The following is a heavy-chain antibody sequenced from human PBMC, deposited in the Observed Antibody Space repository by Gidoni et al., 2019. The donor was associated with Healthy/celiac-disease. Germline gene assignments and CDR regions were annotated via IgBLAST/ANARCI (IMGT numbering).Heavy chain of an antibody. CDR1: GFTFGDYA. Sequence: EVQLVESGGGLVQPGRSLRLSCTASGFTFGDYAMSWFRQAPGKGLEWVGFIRSKAYGGTKEYAASVKGRFTISRDDSKSIAYLQMNSLKTEDTAVYYCTRENYYYGMDVWGQGTTVTVSS. CDR2: IRSKAYGGTK. V-gene: IGHV3-49*03. J-gene: IGHJ6*02. CDR3: TRENYYYGMDV.